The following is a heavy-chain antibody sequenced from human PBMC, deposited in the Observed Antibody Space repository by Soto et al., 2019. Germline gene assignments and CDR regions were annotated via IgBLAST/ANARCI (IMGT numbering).Heavy chain of an antibody. CDR3: ARHGIKDYYDSSGYRLRSFDI. CDR1: GYSFTSYW. Sequence: GESLKISCKGSGYSFTSYWIGWVRQMPGKGLEWMGIIYPGDSDTRYSPPFQGQVTISADKSISTAYLQWSSLKASDTAMYYCARHGIKDYYDSSGYRLRSFDIWGQGTMVTVSS. CDR2: IYPGDSDT. D-gene: IGHD3-22*01. V-gene: IGHV5-51*01. J-gene: IGHJ3*02.